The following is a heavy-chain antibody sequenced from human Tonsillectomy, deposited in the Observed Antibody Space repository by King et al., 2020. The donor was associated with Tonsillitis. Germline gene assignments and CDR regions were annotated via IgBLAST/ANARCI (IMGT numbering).Heavy chain of an antibody. J-gene: IGHJ4*02. CDR2: ISGRGDTT. V-gene: IGHV3-23*04. CDR1: GFTFSNYD. Sequence: EVQLVESGGGLVQPGGSLRLSCAASGFTFSNYDMTWVRQAPGKGLEWVSAISGRGDTTYYADSVKGRFTISRDNSKNTLHLQRNSLRADDTAVYYCAKDRAYSVYDSDSGLDFWGQGTLVTVSS. CDR3: AKDRAYSVYDSDSGLDF. D-gene: IGHD5/OR15-5a*01.